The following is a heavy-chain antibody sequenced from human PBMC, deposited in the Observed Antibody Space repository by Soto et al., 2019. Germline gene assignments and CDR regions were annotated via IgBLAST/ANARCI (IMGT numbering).Heavy chain of an antibody. CDR1: GGPISSSNW. J-gene: IGHJ5*02. D-gene: IGHD2-15*01. V-gene: IGHV4-4*02. Sequence: SETLSLTCAVSGGPISSSNWWSWVRQPPGKGLEWIGEIYHSGSTNYNPSLKSRVTISVDKSKNQFSLQLNSVTPEDTAVYYCARAYCRGGSCWAWSNWFDPWGQGTLVTSPQ. CDR2: IYHSGST. CDR3: ARAYCRGGSCWAWSNWFDP.